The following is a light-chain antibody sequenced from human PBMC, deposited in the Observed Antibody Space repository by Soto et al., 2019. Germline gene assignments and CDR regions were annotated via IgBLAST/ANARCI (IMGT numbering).Light chain of an antibody. CDR2: SND. CDR1: SSNIGTNY. J-gene: IGLJ2*01. Sequence: QSVLTQSPSASGTPGQRVIISCSGTSSNIGTNYVYWYQQLPGTAPKVHIYSNDKRPSGVPNRFSGSKSGTSASLAISGLRSEDEADYYCAAWDDSLSGPLFGGGTKVTVL. CDR3: AAWDDSLSGPL. V-gene: IGLV1-47*01.